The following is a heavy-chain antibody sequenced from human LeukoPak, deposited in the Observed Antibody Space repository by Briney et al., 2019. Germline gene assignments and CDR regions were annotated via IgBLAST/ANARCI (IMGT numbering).Heavy chain of an antibody. CDR1: GFTFRDYE. CDR3: AKEYGTGWYYFDY. CDR2: TSYTGSNK. D-gene: IGHD6-19*01. J-gene: IGHJ4*02. Sequence: PGGSLRLSCAASGFTFRDYEMNWVRQAPGKGLEWVAVTSYTGSNKYYADSVQGRFTISRDNSKNTLYLEMNSLRPEDTAVYYCAKEYGTGWYYFDYWGQGTLVTVSS. V-gene: IGHV3-30*18.